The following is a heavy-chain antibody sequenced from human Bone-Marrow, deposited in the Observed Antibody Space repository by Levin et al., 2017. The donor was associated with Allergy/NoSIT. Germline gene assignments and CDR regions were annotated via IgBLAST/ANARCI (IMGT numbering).Heavy chain of an antibody. V-gene: IGHV3-30-3*01. CDR2: ISFDGTTK. CDR1: GFTFSRYE. J-gene: IGHJ4*02. D-gene: IGHD5-12*01. CDR3: ARGGVDTVASIFPYVDY. Sequence: GGSLRLSCGASGFTFSRYEMHWVRQAPGKRLECVAVISFDGTTKYYADSVKGRFTISRDNAKNTLYLQMNSLRAEDSAVYYCARGGVDTVASIFPYVDYWGQGTLVTVSS.